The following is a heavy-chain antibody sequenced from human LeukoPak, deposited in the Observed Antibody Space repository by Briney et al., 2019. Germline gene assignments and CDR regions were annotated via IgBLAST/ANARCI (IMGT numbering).Heavy chain of an antibody. V-gene: IGHV3-7*01. J-gene: IGHJ4*02. CDR2: IKQDGREK. CDR3: ARDQKSGSGRHFDY. CDR1: GFTFSSYW. D-gene: IGHD1-14*01. Sequence: PGGSLRLSCAASGFTFSSYWRSWVRQAPGKGLEWMANIKQDGREKYYMDSVKGRFTISRDNAKNSLYLQMNSLRAEDTAVYYCARDQKSGSGRHFDYWGQGTLVTVSS.